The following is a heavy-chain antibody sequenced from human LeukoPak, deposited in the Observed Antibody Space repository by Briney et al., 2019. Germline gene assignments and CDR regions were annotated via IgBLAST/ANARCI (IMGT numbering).Heavy chain of an antibody. CDR3: AKDKSIAVAGTSDYFDY. D-gene: IGHD6-19*01. CDR2: LSYDGSSK. V-gene: IGHV3-30*18. Sequence: GRALRLSCEDSGFTLSGFGMHWVRQAPGKGLEWVAVLSYDGSSKYYADSVKGRFTISRDNSKNTLFMQMNSLRAEDTAVYYCAKDKSIAVAGTSDYFDYWGQGTLVTVSS. CDR1: GFTLSGFG. J-gene: IGHJ4*02.